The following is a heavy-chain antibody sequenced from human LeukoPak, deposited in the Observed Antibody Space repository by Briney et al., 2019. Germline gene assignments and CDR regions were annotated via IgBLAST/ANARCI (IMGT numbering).Heavy chain of an antibody. V-gene: IGHV3-74*01. D-gene: IGHD3-22*01. Sequence: GGSLRLSCGASGFSFSSYWMFWVRQAPGKGLVWVSRINTDGSSTTHADSVKGRFTISRDNAKNTLYLQMNSLRAEDTAVYYCARAGYDSSGSYIATFDYWGQGTLVTVSS. CDR2: INTDGSST. CDR3: ARAGYDSSGSYIATFDY. CDR1: GFSFSSYW. J-gene: IGHJ4*02.